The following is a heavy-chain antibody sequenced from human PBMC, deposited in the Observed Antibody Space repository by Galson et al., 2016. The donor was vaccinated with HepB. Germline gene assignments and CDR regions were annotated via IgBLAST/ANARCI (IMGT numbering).Heavy chain of an antibody. J-gene: IGHJ4*02. Sequence: SETLSLTCTVSGGSISSESYYWGWIRQPPGKGLEWIGAIYYGGNTYYNSSLKSRVTISVDTSKNQFSLKLRSVSAADTAGYYCARELRAAGGHYPDYWGQGTLVTVSS. CDR3: ARELRAAGGHYPDY. D-gene: IGHD6-13*01. CDR1: GGSISSESYY. CDR2: IYYGGNT. V-gene: IGHV4-39*02.